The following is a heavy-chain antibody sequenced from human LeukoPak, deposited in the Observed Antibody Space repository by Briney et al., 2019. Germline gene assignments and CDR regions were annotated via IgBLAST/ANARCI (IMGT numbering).Heavy chain of an antibody. J-gene: IGHJ3*02. Sequence: KPSETLSPTCTVSGCSISSYYWCWIRQPAGKGVEWIGRIYTSGSTNYNPSLQSQVTMSVDTSKNQFSLKLSSVTAADTAVYYCIAASGWDAFDIWGQGTMVTVSS. V-gene: IGHV4-4*07. CDR2: IYTSGST. CDR1: GCSISSYY. CDR3: IAASGWDAFDI. D-gene: IGHD6-6*01.